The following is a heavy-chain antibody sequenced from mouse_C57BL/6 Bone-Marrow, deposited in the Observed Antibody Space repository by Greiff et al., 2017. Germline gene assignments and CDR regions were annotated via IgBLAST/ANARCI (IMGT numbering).Heavy chain of an antibody. J-gene: IGHJ3*01. CDR3: ARWYYGSSYVWFAY. CDR1: GYTFTSYW. CDR2: IHPNSGST. Sequence: VQLQQPGAELVKPGASVKLSCKASGYTFTSYWMHWVKQRPGQGLEWIGMIHPNSGSTNYNEKFKSKATLTVDKSSSTAYMQLSSLTSEDSAVYYCARWYYGSSYVWFAYWGQATLVTVSA. V-gene: IGHV1-64*01. D-gene: IGHD1-1*01.